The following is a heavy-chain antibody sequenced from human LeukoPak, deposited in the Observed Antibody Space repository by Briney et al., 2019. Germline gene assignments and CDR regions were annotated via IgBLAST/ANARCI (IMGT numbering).Heavy chain of an antibody. CDR2: IYTSGST. D-gene: IGHD5-18*01. CDR3: ARENRGSNYGWYFDY. J-gene: IGHJ4*02. Sequence: SETLSLTCSVSGGSISSGSYYWSWIRQPAGKGLEWIRRIYTSGSTNYNPSLKSRVTISVDTSKNQFSLKLNSVTATDTAVYYCARENRGSNYGWYFDYWGQGTLVTVSS. V-gene: IGHV4-61*02. CDR1: GGSISSGSYY.